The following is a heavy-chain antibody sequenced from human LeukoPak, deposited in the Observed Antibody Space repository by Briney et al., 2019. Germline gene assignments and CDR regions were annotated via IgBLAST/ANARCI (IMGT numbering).Heavy chain of an antibody. CDR2: ISGSGGST. J-gene: IGHJ4*02. D-gene: IGHD2-2*01. Sequence: GGSLRLSCAASGFTFSSYAMSWVRQAPGKGLEWVSAISGSGGSTYYADSVKGRFTISRDNSKNTLYLQVNSLRAEDTAVYYCAKDRHPNIVVVPAAKQIYFDYWGQGTLVTVSS. CDR1: GFTFSSYA. CDR3: AKDRHPNIVVVPAAKQIYFDY. V-gene: IGHV3-23*01.